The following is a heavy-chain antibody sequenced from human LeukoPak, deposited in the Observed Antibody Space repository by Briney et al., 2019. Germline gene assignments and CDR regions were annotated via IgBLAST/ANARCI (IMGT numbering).Heavy chain of an antibody. CDR3: ATDGWAYGSGSYDY. V-gene: IGHV1-18*01. D-gene: IGHD3-10*01. Sequence: ASVKVSCKASGYTFTSYGISWVRQAPGQGLEWMGWISAYNGNTNYAQKLQGRVTMTTDTSTSTAYMELRSLRSDDTAVYYCATDGWAYGSGSYDYWGQGTLVTVSS. J-gene: IGHJ4*02. CDR2: ISAYNGNT. CDR1: GYTFTSYG.